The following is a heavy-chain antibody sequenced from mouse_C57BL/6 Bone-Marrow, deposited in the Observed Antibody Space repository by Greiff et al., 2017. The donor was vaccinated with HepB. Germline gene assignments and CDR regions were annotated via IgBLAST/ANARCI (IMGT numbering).Heavy chain of an antibody. D-gene: IGHD3-2*02. J-gene: IGHJ4*01. CDR1: GYSFTGYY. CDR3: AREDSSGLYAMDY. CDR2: INPSTGGT. V-gene: IGHV1-42*01. Sequence: DVKLVESGPELVKPGASVKISCKASGYSFTGYYMNWVKQSPEKSLEWIGEINPSTGGTTYNQKFKAKATLTADKSSSTAYMQLKSLTSEDSAVYYCAREDSSGLYAMDYWGQGTSVTVSS.